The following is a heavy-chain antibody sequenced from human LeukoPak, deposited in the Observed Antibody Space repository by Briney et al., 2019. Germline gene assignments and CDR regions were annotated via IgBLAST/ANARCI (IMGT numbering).Heavy chain of an antibody. CDR1: GGSISSYY. CDR2: IYYSGST. V-gene: IGHV4-59*01. CDR3: TASRYCSSTSCHPLDYYYYYMDV. D-gene: IGHD2-2*01. J-gene: IGHJ6*03. Sequence: SETLSLTCTVSGGSISSYYWGWIRQPPGKGLEWIGYIYYSGSTDYNPSLKSRVTISVDTSKNQFSLKLSSVTAADTAVYYCTASRYCSSTSCHPLDYYYYYMDVWGKGTTVTVSS.